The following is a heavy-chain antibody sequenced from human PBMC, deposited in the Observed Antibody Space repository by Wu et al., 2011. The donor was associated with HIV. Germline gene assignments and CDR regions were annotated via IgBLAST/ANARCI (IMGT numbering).Heavy chain of an antibody. V-gene: IGHV1-69*08. CDR3: ARARATITQSDY. J-gene: IGHJ4*02. Sequence: QVQLVQSGSEVKRPGSSVKVSCTDSEDNFSNYAITWVRQAPGQGLEWMGRIIPMFGTTNYAQKFQGRVTITADKSTSTAYMELSSLRSEDTAVYYCARARATITQSDYWGQGTLVTVSS. CDR1: EDNFSNYA. D-gene: IGHD5-24*01. CDR2: IIPMFGTT.